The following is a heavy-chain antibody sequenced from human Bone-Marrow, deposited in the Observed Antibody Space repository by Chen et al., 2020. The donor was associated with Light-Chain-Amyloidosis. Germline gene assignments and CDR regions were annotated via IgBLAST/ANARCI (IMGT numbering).Heavy chain of an antibody. D-gene: IGHD1-26*01. CDR2: IRSKAYGGTT. CDR3: TRAPWEDPERTY. V-gene: IGHV3-49*04. J-gene: IGHJ4*02. CDR1: GFTFGDYA. Sequence: EVQLVESGGGLVQPGRSLRLSCTASGFTFGDYAMSWVRQAPGKGLEWVGFIRSKAYGGTTEYAASVKGRFTISRDDSKSIAYLQMNSLKTEDTAVYYCTRAPWEDPERTYWGQGTLVTVSS.